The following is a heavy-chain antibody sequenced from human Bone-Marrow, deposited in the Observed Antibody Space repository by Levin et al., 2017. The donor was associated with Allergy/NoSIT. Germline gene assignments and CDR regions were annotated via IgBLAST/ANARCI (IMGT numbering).Heavy chain of an antibody. J-gene: IGHJ3*01. V-gene: IGHV4-61*02. Sequence: MPSETLSLTCSVSGVSITSGTYHWDWLRQPAGKTLEWIGRIHTDGSANSNPALESRVSISIDTSNNQFSLKLSSVTAADTAVYFCAREKGSFTTLRGRRNDAFDVWGQGTTVVVSS. CDR1: GVSITSGTYH. D-gene: IGHD3-10*01. CDR3: AREKGSFTTLRGRRNDAFDV. CDR2: IHTDGSA.